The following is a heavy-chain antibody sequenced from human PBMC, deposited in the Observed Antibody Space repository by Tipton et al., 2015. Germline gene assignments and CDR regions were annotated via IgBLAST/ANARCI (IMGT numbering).Heavy chain of an antibody. J-gene: IGHJ6*02. CDR2: IRDDGRDT. CDR3: ARTKYCSGGSCKYYGMDV. D-gene: IGHD2-15*01. V-gene: IGHV3-74*03. Sequence: GSLRLSCAASGFTFSSHWMHWVRQAPGKGLVWVSRIRDDGRDTTYADSVKGRFTISRDNAKNTLYLQMNSLRAEDTAVYYCARTKYCSGGSCKYYGMDVWGQGTTVTVSS. CDR1: GFTFSSHW.